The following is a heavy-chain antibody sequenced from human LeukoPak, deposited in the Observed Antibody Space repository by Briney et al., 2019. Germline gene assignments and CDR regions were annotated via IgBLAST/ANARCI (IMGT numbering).Heavy chain of an antibody. Sequence: SGGPLRLSCAASGFTFSSYSMNWVRQAPGKGLEWVSSISSSSSYIYYADSVKGRFTISRDNAKNSLYLQMNSLRAEDTAVYYCARDRWEQSTNWFDPWGQGTLVTVSS. CDR3: ARDRWEQSTNWFDP. V-gene: IGHV3-21*01. CDR2: ISSSSSYI. CDR1: GFTFSSYS. D-gene: IGHD1-26*01. J-gene: IGHJ5*02.